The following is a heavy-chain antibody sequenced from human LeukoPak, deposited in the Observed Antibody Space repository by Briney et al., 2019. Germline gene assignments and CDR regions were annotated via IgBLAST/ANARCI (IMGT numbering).Heavy chain of an antibody. J-gene: IGHJ6*04. D-gene: IGHD3-10*02. CDR2: ISSSSSYI. Sequence: GGSLRLSCAASGLAFSSYSMNWVRQVPGKGLEWVSSISSSSSYIYYADSVKGRFTISRDNAKNSLYLQMNSLRAEDTAVYYCVELGITMIGGVWGKGTTVTISS. V-gene: IGHV3-21*01. CDR1: GLAFSSYS. CDR3: VELGITMIGGV.